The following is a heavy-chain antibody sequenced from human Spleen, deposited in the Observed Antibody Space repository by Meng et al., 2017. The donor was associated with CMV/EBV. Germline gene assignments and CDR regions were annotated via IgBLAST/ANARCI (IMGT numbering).Heavy chain of an antibody. V-gene: IGHV3-23*03. CDR3: VRDRCGSTGCYNEVDI. D-gene: IGHD2-2*02. CDR1: GFTFSSYA. J-gene: IGHJ3*02. CDR2: IYSGGSST. Sequence: GESLKISCAASGFTFSSYAMSWVRQAPGKGLEWVSVIYSGGSSTYYADSVKGRFTISRDNSKKTLYLQMNSLRAEDTAVYYCVRDRCGSTGCYNEVDIWGQGTMVTVSS.